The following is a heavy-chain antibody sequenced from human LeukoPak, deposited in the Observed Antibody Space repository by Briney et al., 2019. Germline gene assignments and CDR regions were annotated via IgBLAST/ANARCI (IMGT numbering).Heavy chain of an antibody. CDR1: GGSISISSYY. CDR2: VFYSGKT. V-gene: IGHV4-61*01. D-gene: IGHD2-8*01. J-gene: IGHJ3*02. CDR3: ARDTNLRDSFDI. Sequence: SETPSLTCTVSGGSISISSYYWSWIRQSPGKGLEWIGYVFYSGKTDYSPSLRSRVSMSVDTSKNQFSLKVTSVTAADTAVYYCARDTNLRDSFDIWGQGTMVTVSS.